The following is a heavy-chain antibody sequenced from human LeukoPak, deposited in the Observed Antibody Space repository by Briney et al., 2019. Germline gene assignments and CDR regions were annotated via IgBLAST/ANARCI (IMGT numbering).Heavy chain of an antibody. D-gene: IGHD3-3*01. Sequence: PSETLSLTCTVSGGSISSYYWSWIRQPPGKGLEWIGYIYYSGSTNYNPSLKSRVTISVDTSKNQFSLKLSSVTAADTAVYYCASTFWSGYYSRFDYWGQGTLVTVSS. CDR3: ASTFWSGYYSRFDY. J-gene: IGHJ4*02. CDR2: IYYSGST. CDR1: GGSISSYY. V-gene: IGHV4-59*08.